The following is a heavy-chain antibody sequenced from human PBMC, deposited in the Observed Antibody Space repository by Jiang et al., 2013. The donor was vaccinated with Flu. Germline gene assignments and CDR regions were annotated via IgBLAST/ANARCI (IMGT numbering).Heavy chain of an antibody. CDR3: ARGYHSSSWRNFDY. J-gene: IGHJ4*02. D-gene: IGHD6-13*01. CDR1: GGSISSYY. CDR2: IYYSGST. Sequence: PGLVKPSETLSLTCTVSGGSISSYYWSWIRQPPGKGLEWIGYIYYSGSTNYNPSLKSRVTISVDTSKNQFSLKLSSVTAADTAVYYCARGYHSSSWRNFDYWGQGTLVTVSS. V-gene: IGHV4-59*01.